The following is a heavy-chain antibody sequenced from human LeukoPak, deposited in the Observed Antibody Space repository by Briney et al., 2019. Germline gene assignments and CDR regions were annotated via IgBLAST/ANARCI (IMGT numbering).Heavy chain of an antibody. CDR1: GGSFSGYY. CDR2: IYHTGST. D-gene: IGHD3-22*01. Sequence: SETLSLTCAVYGGSFSGYYWSWIRQPPGTGLEWIGSIYHTGSTYYKPYLKSRVSISVDTSKNQFSLRLSSVSAADTAMYYCARVRSYYDSGYYPYYLDFWGQGILVTVSS. V-gene: IGHV4-34*01. J-gene: IGHJ4*02. CDR3: ARVRSYYDSGYYPYYLDF.